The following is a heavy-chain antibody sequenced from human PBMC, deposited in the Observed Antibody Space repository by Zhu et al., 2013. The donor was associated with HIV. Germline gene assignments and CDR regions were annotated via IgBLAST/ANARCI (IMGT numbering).Heavy chain of an antibody. V-gene: IGHV1-69*06. CDR1: GGTFSSYA. CDR3: ARGLRTGFKYYYGSGSPRYQSMDV. J-gene: IGHJ6*02. D-gene: IGHD3-10*01. Sequence: QVQLVQSGAEVKKPGSSVKVSCKASGGTFSSYAISWVRQAPGQGLEWMGGIIPIFGTANYAQKFQGRVTITADKSTSTAYMELSSLRSEDTAVYYCARGLRTGFKYYYGSGSPRYQSMDVWGQGTTVTVSS. CDR2: IIPIFGTA.